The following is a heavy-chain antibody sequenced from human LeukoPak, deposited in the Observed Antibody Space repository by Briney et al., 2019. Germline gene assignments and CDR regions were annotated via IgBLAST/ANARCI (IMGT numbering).Heavy chain of an antibody. J-gene: IGHJ5*02. CDR1: GGSFSGYY. CDR2: INHSGST. Sequence: SETLSLTCAVYGGSFSGYYWSWIRQPPGKGLEWIGEINHSGSTNYNPSLKSRVTISVDTSKNQFSLKLSSVTAADTAVYYCARAVVVVAAVDPPPGWFDPWGQGTLVTVSS. V-gene: IGHV4-34*01. D-gene: IGHD2-15*01. CDR3: ARAVVVVAAVDPPPGWFDP.